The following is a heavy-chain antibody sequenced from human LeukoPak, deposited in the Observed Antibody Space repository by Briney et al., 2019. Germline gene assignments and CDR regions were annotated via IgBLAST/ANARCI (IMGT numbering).Heavy chain of an antibody. V-gene: IGHV5-51*01. CDR1: GYSFTSHW. D-gene: IGHD2-2*01. CDR3: ARHVGGYCRSTNCYGDY. J-gene: IGHJ4*02. Sequence: GESLQISCKGSGYSFTSHWIGWVRQMPGKGLEWGGIIYPGDSDIRYSPSFQGQVTISADKSISTAYLQWSSLKASDTAMYYCARHVGGYCRSTNCYGDYWGQGTLVTVSS. CDR2: IYPGDSDI.